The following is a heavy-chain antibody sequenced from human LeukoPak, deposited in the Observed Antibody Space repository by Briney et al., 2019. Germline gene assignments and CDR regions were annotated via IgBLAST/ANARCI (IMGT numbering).Heavy chain of an antibody. Sequence: GRSLRLSCAASGFTFSSYDMHWVRQAPGKGLEGVAIIWYDGTNKYYADSVRGRFTISRGNSKNTLSLQMDSLRAEDTAVYYCARGRSRISVVVITTSSYFDYWGQGTLVTVSS. CDR3: ARGRSRISVVVITTSSYFDY. J-gene: IGHJ4*02. D-gene: IGHD3-22*01. CDR2: IWYDGTNK. V-gene: IGHV3-33*01. CDR1: GFTFSSYD.